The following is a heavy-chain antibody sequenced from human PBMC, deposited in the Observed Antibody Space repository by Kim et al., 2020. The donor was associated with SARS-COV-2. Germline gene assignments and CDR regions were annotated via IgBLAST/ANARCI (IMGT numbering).Heavy chain of an antibody. CDR3: AREEWFGGHGMDV. V-gene: IGHV1-69*13. CDR1: GGTFSSYA. CDR2: IIPIFGTA. Sequence: SVKVSCKASGGTFSSYAISWVRQAPGQGLEWMGGIIPIFGTANYAQKFQGRVTITADESTSTAYMELSSLRSEDTAVYYCAREEWFGGHGMDVWGQGTTVTVSS. J-gene: IGHJ6*02. D-gene: IGHD3-10*01.